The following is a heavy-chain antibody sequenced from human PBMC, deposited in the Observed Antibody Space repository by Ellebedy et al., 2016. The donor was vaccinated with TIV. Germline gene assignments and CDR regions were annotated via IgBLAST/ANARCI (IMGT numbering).Heavy chain of an antibody. CDR1: GFTFSDYY. J-gene: IGHJ5*02. CDR3: ARETIPTYWFDP. Sequence: GESLKISCAASGFTFSDYYMSWIRQAPGKGLEWVSYISSSGSTIYYADSVKGRFTISRDNAKNSLYLQMNSLRAEDTAVYYCARETIPTYWFDPWGQGTLVTVSS. V-gene: IGHV3-11*01. D-gene: IGHD1-1*01. CDR2: ISSSGSTI.